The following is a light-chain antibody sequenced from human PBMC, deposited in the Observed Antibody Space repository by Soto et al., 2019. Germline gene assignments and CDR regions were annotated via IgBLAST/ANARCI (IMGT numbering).Light chain of an antibody. CDR1: QSMTRTY. V-gene: IGKV3-20*01. J-gene: IGKJ2*01. CDR2: AAS. Sequence: EIVLMQSPGTLTWSTGERATLSFRASQSMTRTYIAWYQKKPGQAPRLLIYAASIRAPGIPDKFSGTGSGTDYSLTIDRLEPEDSAVYYCHQYDNAPQTFGQGTKVDI. CDR3: HQYDNAPQT.